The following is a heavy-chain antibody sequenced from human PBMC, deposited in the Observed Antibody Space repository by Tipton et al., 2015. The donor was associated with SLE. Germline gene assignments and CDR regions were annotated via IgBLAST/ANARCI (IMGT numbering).Heavy chain of an antibody. Sequence: PGLVKPSETLSLTCTVSGGSVSSGAYYWSWIRQHPGKGLEWIGYVFSSGTTYYNPSLKGRLSLSLDTSQNQLSLKLSSVTSADTAVYYCARYFYDSSGVCLFDFWGQGTLVTVSS. D-gene: IGHD3-22*01. J-gene: IGHJ4*02. V-gene: IGHV4-31*03. CDR3: ARYFYDSSGVCLFDF. CDR2: VFSSGTT. CDR1: GGSVSSGAYY.